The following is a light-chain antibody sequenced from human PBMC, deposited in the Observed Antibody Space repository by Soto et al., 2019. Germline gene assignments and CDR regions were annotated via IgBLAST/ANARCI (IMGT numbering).Light chain of an antibody. CDR3: QHCDYLPI. J-gene: IGKJ3*01. CDR1: QDITSY. CDR2: DAS. V-gene: IGKV1-33*01. Sequence: DIQMTQSPSSLSASVGDRVTITCQASQDITSYLNWYQHKPGKAPKLLIYDASILEAVVPPRFSGSGYGTDFTLTFSSLQPEDVATYYCQHCDYLPIFGPGTTVDFK.